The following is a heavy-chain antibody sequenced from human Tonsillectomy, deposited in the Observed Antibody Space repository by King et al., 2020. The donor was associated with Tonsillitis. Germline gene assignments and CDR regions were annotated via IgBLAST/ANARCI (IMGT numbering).Heavy chain of an antibody. CDR1: GFTFSSYA. CDR3: AKGRDYSNYVRPYYYYYMDV. D-gene: IGHD4-11*01. V-gene: IGHV3-23*04. J-gene: IGHJ6*03. CDR2: LSGSGGST. Sequence: VQLVESGGGLVQPGGSLRLSCAASGFTFSSYAMSWVRQAPGKGLEWVSALSGSGGSTYYADSVRGRLTISRDNSKNTLYLQMNSLRAEDTAVYYCAKGRDYSNYVRPYYYYYMDVWGKGTTVTVSS.